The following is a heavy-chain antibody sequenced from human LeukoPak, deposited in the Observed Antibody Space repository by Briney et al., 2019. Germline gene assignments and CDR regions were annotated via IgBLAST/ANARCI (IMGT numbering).Heavy chain of an antibody. D-gene: IGHD6-13*01. CDR2: LQNDGREK. V-gene: IGHV3-30*02. J-gene: IGHJ4*02. CDR3: ARESSRIAIGTLDF. CDR1: GFNFRTSG. Sequence: GGSLRLSCTPSGFNFRTSGMHWVRQAPGKGLEWVGCLQNDGREKYFADSVKGRFTISRDNSKNTLYLEMNSLRAEDTAVYYCARESSRIAIGTLDFWGQGTLVTVSS.